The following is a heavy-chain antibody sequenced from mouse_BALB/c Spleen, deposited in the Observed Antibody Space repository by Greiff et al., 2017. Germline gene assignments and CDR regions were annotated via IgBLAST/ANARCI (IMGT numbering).Heavy chain of an antibody. Sequence: EVKLQESGPGLVKPSQSLSLTCTVTGYSITSDYAWNWIRQFPGNKLEWMGYISYSGSTSYNPSLKSRISITRDTSKNQFFLQLNSVTTEDTATYYCARSAPGNFDYWGQGTTLTVSS. J-gene: IGHJ2*01. V-gene: IGHV3-2*02. CDR1: GYSITSDYA. CDR3: ARSAPGNFDY. CDR2: ISYSGST.